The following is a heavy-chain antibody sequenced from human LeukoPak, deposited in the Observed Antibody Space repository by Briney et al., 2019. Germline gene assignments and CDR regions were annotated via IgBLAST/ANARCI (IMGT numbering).Heavy chain of an antibody. V-gene: IGHV3-23*01. J-gene: IGHJ4*02. CDR2: ISGSGVST. Sequence: GGSLRLSCAASGFTFSNYAMTWVRQAPGKGLEWVSGISGSGVSTYYADSVKGRFTISRDNAKNSLYLQMNSLRAEDTAVYYCARSTNSKKAYYYFDYWGQGTLVTVSS. D-gene: IGHD4-23*01. CDR3: ARSTNSKKAYYYFDY. CDR1: GFTFSNYA.